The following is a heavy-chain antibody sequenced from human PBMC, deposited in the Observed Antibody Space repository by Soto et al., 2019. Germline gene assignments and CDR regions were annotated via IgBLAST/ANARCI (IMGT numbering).Heavy chain of an antibody. CDR1: GYRFTSYW. V-gene: IGHV5-51*01. Sequence: PGESLKISCRTSGYRFTSYWIAWVRQMPGKGLEWMGIIFPSDSDTRYSPSFQGQVTISADRSTSTVFLQWASLKASDAAVYFCARKDKSGYFNWFDPWGQGTLVTVSS. CDR3: ARKDKSGYFNWFDP. J-gene: IGHJ5*02. D-gene: IGHD3-22*01. CDR2: IFPSDSDT.